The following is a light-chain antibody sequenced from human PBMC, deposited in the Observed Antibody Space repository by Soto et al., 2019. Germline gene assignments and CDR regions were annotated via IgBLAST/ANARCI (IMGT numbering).Light chain of an antibody. V-gene: IGKV3-11*01. CDR2: DAS. CDR1: QSISYN. J-gene: IGKJ2*01. CDR3: QQRGDWPLYT. Sequence: IVLTQSPATLSLSPGERATLSCRASQSISYNLAWYQQKPGQAPMLLIYDASNRATGVPARFSGSGSGTDLTLSISSLEPEDFAVYYCQQRGDWPLYTFGQGSRLESK.